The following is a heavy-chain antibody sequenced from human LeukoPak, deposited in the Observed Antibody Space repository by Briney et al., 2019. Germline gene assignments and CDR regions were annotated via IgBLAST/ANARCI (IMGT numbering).Heavy chain of an antibody. CDR2: IIPIFGTA. V-gene: IGHV1-69*06. CDR3: ARARIQLWSLDY. Sequence: SVKVSCKASGGTFSSYAISWVRQAPGQGLEWMGGIIPIFGTANYAQKFQGRVTITADKSTSTAYMELSSLRSEGTAVYYCARARIQLWSLDYWGQGTLVTVSS. J-gene: IGHJ4*02. CDR1: GGTFSSYA. D-gene: IGHD5-18*01.